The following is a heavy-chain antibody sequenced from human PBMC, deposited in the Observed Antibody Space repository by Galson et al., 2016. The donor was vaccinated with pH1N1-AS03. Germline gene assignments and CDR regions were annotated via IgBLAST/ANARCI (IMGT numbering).Heavy chain of an antibody. V-gene: IGHV3-64*02. J-gene: IGHJ4*02. CDR1: GFIFSNHG. CDR3: ERAGGY. CDR2: ISSDGGST. Sequence: SLRLSCAASGFIFSNHGMHWARQAPGKGPEFVARISSDGGSTYYADSVKARFTISRDNSKNTLYLQMDSLRVEDTAVYYCERAGGYWGQGTRVTVSS.